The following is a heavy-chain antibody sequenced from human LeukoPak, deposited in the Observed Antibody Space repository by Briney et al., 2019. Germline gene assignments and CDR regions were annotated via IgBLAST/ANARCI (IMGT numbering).Heavy chain of an antibody. Sequence: GGSLRLSCVASGFSFSTAWMHWARQTPGKGLVWVSHINGDGGAINYADDVKGRFTISRDNAKSTLYLQMNSLRVEDTAVYYCVRDLPRTSGPWGQGTLVTVSS. CDR3: VRDLPRTSGP. V-gene: IGHV3-74*01. J-gene: IGHJ5*02. CDR1: GFSFSTAW. CDR2: INGDGGAI.